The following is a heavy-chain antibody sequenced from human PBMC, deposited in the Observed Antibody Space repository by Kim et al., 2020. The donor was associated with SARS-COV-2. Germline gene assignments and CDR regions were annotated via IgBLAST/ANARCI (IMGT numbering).Heavy chain of an antibody. D-gene: IGHD5-18*01. CDR3: AREDTYETYAFDI. J-gene: IGHJ3*02. Sequence: YNPARKSRVTLSVDTSKNQFSLKLSSVSAADTAVYYCAREDTYETYAFDIWGQRTMVTVSS. V-gene: IGHV4-59*01.